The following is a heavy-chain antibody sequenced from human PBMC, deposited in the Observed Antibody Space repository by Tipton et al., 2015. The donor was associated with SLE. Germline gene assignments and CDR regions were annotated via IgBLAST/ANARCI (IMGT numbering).Heavy chain of an antibody. V-gene: IGHV4-61*09. J-gene: IGHJ5*02. Sequence: TLSLTCTVSGVSISSGSYYWSWIRQPAGKGLEWIGYIYYSGSTYYNPSLKSRVTISVDTSKNQFSLKLTSVTAADTAGYFCARIKWFGESNWFDPWGQGTLVTVST. CDR2: IYYSGST. CDR3: ARIKWFGESNWFDP. D-gene: IGHD3-10*01. CDR1: GVSISSGSYY.